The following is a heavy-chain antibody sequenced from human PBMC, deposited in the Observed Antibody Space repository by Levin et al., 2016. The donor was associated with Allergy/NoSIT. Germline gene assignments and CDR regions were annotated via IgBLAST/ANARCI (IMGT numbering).Heavy chain of an antibody. CDR3: VRDPILGAPH. Sequence: VRQAPGKGLEWVSVIYHTGDTHYADSVRGRFTISRDISRNTVSLQMNSLRVEDTAVYYCVRDPILGAPHWGQGVLVTVSS. CDR2: IYHTGDT. V-gene: IGHV3-53*01. D-gene: IGHD7-27*01. J-gene: IGHJ4*02.